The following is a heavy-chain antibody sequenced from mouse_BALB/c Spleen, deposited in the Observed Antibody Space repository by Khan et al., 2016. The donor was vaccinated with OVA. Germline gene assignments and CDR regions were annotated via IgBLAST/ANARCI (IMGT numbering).Heavy chain of an antibody. CDR3: ARQPYYHYNIMDY. CDR2: MWSDGST. J-gene: IGHJ4*01. CDR1: GFSLTNYG. D-gene: IGHD2-10*01. Sequence: QVQLKESGPGLVAPSQSLSITCTISGFSLTNYGVHWIRQPPGKGLEWLVVMWSDGSTTYNSALKSRPTISKDNSKSQVFLKMNSLQTDDTAMYFCARQPYYHYNIMDYWGQGTSVTVSS. V-gene: IGHV2-6-1*01.